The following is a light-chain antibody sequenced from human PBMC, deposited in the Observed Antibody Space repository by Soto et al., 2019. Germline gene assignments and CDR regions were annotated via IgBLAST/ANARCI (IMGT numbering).Light chain of an antibody. Sequence: IHMTQSPSAVSAFVGHRVTIVCQASQGISRSLAWYQQKKGKAPKLLIYSASSLQSGVPSRFSGSGFGTDFNLTISSLQPEDFATYYCQQADTFPITFGQETRLEIK. J-gene: IGKJ5*01. CDR2: SAS. CDR3: QQADTFPIT. CDR1: QGISRS. V-gene: IGKV1D-12*01.